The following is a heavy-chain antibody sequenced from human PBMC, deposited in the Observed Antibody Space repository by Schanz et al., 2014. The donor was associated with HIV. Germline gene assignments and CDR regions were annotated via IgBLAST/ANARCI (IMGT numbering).Heavy chain of an antibody. J-gene: IGHJ6*02. CDR3: AREREESIAYYYYGMDV. D-gene: IGHD1-26*01. Sequence: VHLVESGGGLVQPGGSLRLSCAASGFSFSTYGIHWVRQAPGKGLEWVTLISYDGINKYYADSVKGRLTISRDNSKNTLYLQMNSLRAEDTAVYYCAREREESIAYYYYGMDVWGQGTAVTVSS. V-gene: IGHV3-30*03. CDR2: ISYDGINK. CDR1: GFSFSTYG.